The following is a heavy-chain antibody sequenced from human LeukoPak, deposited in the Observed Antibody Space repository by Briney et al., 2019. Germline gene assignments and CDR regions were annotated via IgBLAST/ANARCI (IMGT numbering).Heavy chain of an antibody. Sequence: SETLSLTCAVSGGSISSSNWWSWVRQPPGKGLEWIGEIYHSGSTNYNPSLKSRVTISVDKSKNQFSLKLSSVTAADTAMYYCARGRRIGVPAAIDYWGQGTLVTVSS. CDR1: GGSISSSNW. D-gene: IGHD2-2*01. V-gene: IGHV4-4*02. CDR3: ARGRRIGVPAAIDY. CDR2: IYHSGST. J-gene: IGHJ4*02.